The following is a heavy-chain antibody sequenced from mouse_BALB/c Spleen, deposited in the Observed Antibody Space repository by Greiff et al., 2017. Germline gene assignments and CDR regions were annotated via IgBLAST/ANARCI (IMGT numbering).Heavy chain of an antibody. CDR2: IDPFNGGT. CDR1: GYSFTSYY. CDR3: ARSFGITNYAMDY. Sequence: QLQQSGPELMKPGASVKISCKASGYSFTSYYMHWVKQSHGKSLEWIGYIDPFNGGTSYNQKFKGKATLTVDKSSSTAYMHLSSLTSEDSAVYYCARSFGITNYAMDYWGQGTSVTVSS. J-gene: IGHJ4*01. D-gene: IGHD2-4*01. V-gene: IGHV1S135*01.